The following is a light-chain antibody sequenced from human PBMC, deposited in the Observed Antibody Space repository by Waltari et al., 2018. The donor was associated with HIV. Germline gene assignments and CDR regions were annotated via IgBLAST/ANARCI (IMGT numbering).Light chain of an antibody. J-gene: IGLJ3*02. V-gene: IGLV2-14*01. CDR2: EVS. CDR1: TTDVGYYNY. Sequence: QSALTQPASVSGSLGQSLTISCTGTTTDVGYYNYVSWYQYHPGKAPKLIIYEVSDRPSGVSNRFSGSKSGNTAFLTISGLQAEDETDYYCASYTTRKTWVFGGGTKLSVL. CDR3: ASYTTRKTWV.